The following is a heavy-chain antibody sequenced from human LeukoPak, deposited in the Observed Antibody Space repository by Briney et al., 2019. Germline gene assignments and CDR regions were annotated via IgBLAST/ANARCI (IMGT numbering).Heavy chain of an antibody. CDR3: AKDPHSSVVTEFRIPPLDAFDI. J-gene: IGHJ3*02. CDR2: LSGSGGRT. D-gene: IGHD3-16*02. Sequence: GGSLRLSCAASGFTFSSYAMSWVRQAPGKGLEWVSALSGSGGRTYYADSVKGRFTISRDNSKNTLYLQMNSLRAEDTAVYYCAKDPHSSVVTEFRIPPLDAFDIWGQGTMVTVSS. CDR1: GFTFSSYA. V-gene: IGHV3-23*01.